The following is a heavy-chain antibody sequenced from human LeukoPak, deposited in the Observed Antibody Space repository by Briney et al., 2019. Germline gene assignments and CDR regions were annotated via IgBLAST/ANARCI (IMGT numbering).Heavy chain of an antibody. CDR2: IYYSGST. CDR3: ARQTRPYSSSWDY. D-gene: IGHD6-13*01. J-gene: IGHJ4*02. CDR1: GGSISSSSYY. Sequence: SETLSLTCTVSGGSISSSSYYWSWIRQPPGKGLEWIGYIYYSGSTNYNPSLKSRVTISVDTSKNQFSLKLSSVTAADTAVYYCARQTRPYSSSWDYWGQGTLVTVSS. V-gene: IGHV4-61*05.